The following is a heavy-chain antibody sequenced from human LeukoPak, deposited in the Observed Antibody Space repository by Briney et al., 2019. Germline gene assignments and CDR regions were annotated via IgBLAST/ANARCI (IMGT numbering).Heavy chain of an antibody. Sequence: PGGSLRLSCAASGFSFSGYAMNWVRQAPGKGLEWVSTISDNTYYADSVKGRFTISRDNSKNTLYLQMNSLRVEATAVYYCAAQGHSGWENWFVPWGQGTLVIVSS. CDR2: ISDNT. CDR3: AAQGHSGWENWFVP. J-gene: IGHJ5*02. CDR1: GFSFSGYA. D-gene: IGHD6-19*01. V-gene: IGHV3-23*01.